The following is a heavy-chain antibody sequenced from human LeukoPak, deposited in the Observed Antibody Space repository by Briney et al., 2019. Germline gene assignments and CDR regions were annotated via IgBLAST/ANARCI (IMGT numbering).Heavy chain of an antibody. CDR3: AKGQLVYSYFDS. CDR2: ISGSGGST. J-gene: IGHJ4*02. D-gene: IGHD6-6*01. CDR1: GFTFSSYA. V-gene: IGHV3-23*01. Sequence: SGGSLRLSCAASGFTFSSYAMSWVRQAPGKGLEWVSAISGSGGSTYYADSVKGRFTISRDNSKNTLYLQMNTLRAEDTAVYYCAKGQLVYSYFDSWGQGTLVTVSS.